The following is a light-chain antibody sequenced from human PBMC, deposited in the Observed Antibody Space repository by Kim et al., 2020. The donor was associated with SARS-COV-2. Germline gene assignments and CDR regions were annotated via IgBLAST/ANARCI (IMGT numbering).Light chain of an antibody. CDR3: QQTSSARRT. V-gene: IGKV1-39*01. CDR1: QDISRY. Sequence: DIQMTQSPSSLSASVGDRVTITCRASQDISRYLNWYQQKPGKAPKLLIYTASSLQSGVPSRFTGSGSETDFTLTITSLQPEDFATYYCQQTSSARRTFGQGTKVDIK. J-gene: IGKJ1*01. CDR2: TAS.